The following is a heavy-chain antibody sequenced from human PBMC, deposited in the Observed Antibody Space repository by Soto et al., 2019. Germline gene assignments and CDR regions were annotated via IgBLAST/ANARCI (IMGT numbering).Heavy chain of an antibody. CDR1: GGSISSGGYY. D-gene: IGHD3-9*01. J-gene: IGHJ6*02. CDR2: IYYSGST. Sequence: PSETLSLTCTVSGGSISSGGYYWSWIRQHTGKVLEWIGYIYYSGSTYYNPSLKSRVTISVDTSKNQFSLKLSSVTAADTAVYYCARDGSDILTARWSYYYGMDVWGQGTTVTVSS. CDR3: ARDGSDILTARWSYYYGMDV. V-gene: IGHV4-31*03.